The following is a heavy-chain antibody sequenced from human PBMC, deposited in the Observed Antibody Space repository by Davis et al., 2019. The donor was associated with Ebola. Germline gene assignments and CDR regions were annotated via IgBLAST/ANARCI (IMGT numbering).Heavy chain of an antibody. CDR1: GITFSSHV. CDR3: ARGRRAAAGGMDYYYGMDV. Sequence: ASVKVSCKASGITFSSHVITWVRQAPGQGLEWMGWISGYTAHTYVTPSLQGRVTLSTDTSTRTVYMELRSLTSDDTAVYYCARGRRAAAGGMDYYYGMDVWGQGTPVTVSS. D-gene: IGHD6-13*01. J-gene: IGHJ6*02. V-gene: IGHV1-18*01. CDR2: ISGYTAHT.